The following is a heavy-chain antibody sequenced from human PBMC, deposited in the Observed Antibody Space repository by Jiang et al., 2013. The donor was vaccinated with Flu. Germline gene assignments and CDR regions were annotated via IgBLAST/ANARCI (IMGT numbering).Heavy chain of an antibody. J-gene: IGHJ3*02. CDR3: ARPTVAESPHDAFDI. V-gene: IGHV4-39*07. CDR1: GGSISSSSYY. CDR2: IYYSGST. D-gene: IGHD6-19*01. Sequence: GSGLVKPSETLSLTCTVSGGSISSSSYYWGWIRQPPGKGLEWIGNIYYSGSTYYNPSLESRVTISVDTSKNQFSLKLTSVTAADTAVYYCARPTVAESPHDAFDIWGQGDKGHRLF.